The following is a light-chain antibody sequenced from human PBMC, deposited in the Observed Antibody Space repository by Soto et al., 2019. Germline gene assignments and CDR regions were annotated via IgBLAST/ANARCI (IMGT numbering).Light chain of an antibody. CDR1: QSIGSY. CDR2: GGS. Sequence: DIQITQSPSSLTASVDDRVTITCLASQSIGSYLNWYQQKPGKAPNLLIHGGSILQSGVPPRFSGGGGGTDSTLTISSLQPEDFATYYCLQGYNYPYTFGQGTRLEIK. V-gene: IGKV1-39*01. J-gene: IGKJ5*01. CDR3: LQGYNYPYT.